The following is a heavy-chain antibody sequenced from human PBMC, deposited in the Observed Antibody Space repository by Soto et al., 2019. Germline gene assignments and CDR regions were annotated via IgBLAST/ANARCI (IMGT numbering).Heavy chain of an antibody. Sequence: LGESLKSAGKGSGYSFTIYCIGWVLQMPGKGLEWMGIIYPGDSDTRYSPSFQGQVTISADKSISTAYLQWSSLKASDTAMYYCARQGYDYGVTDYWGQGTLVTVSS. D-gene: IGHD4-17*01. CDR1: GYSFTIYC. CDR3: ARQGYDYGVTDY. V-gene: IGHV5-51*01. CDR2: IYPGDSDT. J-gene: IGHJ4*02.